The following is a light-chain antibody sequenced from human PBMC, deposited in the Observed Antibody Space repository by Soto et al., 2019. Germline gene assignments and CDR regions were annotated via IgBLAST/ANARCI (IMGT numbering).Light chain of an antibody. J-gene: IGLJ1*01. CDR1: SSDVGNYKY. Sequence: QSLLTQPASVSGPPGQSLTISCTGTSSDVGNYKYVSWYQQHPGKAPKLMIYEVSNRPSGVSNRFSGSKSGNTASLTISGLQAEDETDYYCFSYTSSGTYVFGTGTKVTV. CDR3: FSYTSSGTYV. CDR2: EVS. V-gene: IGLV2-14*01.